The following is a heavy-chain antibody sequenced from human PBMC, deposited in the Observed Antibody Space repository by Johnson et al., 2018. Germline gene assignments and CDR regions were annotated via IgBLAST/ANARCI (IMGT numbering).Heavy chain of an antibody. J-gene: IGHJ6*04. CDR3: ARIGVGGGHMGV. V-gene: IGHV4-59*01. CDR1: GGSISSYY. Sequence: QVQLQESGPGLVKPSETLSLTCTVSGGSISSYYWSWIRQPPGKGLEWIGYIYYSGSTNYNPSLQSRVPISVDTSKNQFSLKLSSVTAEDTAVYYCARIGVGGGHMGVWGKGTTVTVSS. D-gene: IGHD3-22*01. CDR2: IYYSGST.